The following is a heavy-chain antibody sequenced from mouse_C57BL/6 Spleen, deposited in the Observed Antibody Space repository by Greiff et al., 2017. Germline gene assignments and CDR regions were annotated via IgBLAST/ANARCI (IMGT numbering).Heavy chain of an antibody. D-gene: IGHD1-1*01. J-gene: IGHJ4*01. CDR2: IYPGDGDT. Sequence: QVQLQQSGPELVKPGASVKISCKASGYAFSSSWMNWVKQRPGKGLEWIGRIYPGDGDTNYNGKFKGKATLTADKSSGTAYMQLSSLTSEDSAVYFCAREVVATGRAMDYWGQGTSVTVSS. CDR3: AREVVATGRAMDY. V-gene: IGHV1-82*01. CDR1: GYAFSSSW.